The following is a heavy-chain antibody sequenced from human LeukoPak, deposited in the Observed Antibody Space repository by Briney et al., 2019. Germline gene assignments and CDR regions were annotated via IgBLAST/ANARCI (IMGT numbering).Heavy chain of an antibody. CDR2: IIPIFGTA. V-gene: IGHV1-69*13. J-gene: IGHJ4*02. Sequence: GASVKVSCKASGGTFSSYAISWVRQAPGQGLEWMGGIIPIFGTANYAQKFQGRVTITADESTSTAYMELSSLRSEDTAVYYCARDVSYYYDSSGYYYVWGQGTLVTVSS. D-gene: IGHD3-22*01. CDR1: GGTFSSYA. CDR3: ARDVSYYYDSSGYYYV.